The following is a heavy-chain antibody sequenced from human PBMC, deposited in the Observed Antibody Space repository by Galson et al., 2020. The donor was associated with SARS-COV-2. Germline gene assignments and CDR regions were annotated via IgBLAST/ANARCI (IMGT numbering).Heavy chain of an antibody. Sequence: SETLSLTCTVSGGSISSSNYYWGWVRQPQGEGLEWIGSIYYTESNYYNPSLTSRVTMSVDTSRNQFSLKLSSVTAADTAVYYCARQILTGYYSVYYFDFWGQGTLVTVSS. D-gene: IGHD3-9*01. CDR3: ARQILTGYYSVYYFDF. CDR2: IYYTESN. CDR1: GGSISSSNYY. V-gene: IGHV4-39*01. J-gene: IGHJ4*02.